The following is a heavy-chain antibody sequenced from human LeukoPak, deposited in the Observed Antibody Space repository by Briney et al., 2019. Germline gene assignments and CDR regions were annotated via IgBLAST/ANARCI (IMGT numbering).Heavy chain of an antibody. D-gene: IGHD2-15*01. V-gene: IGHV1-18*01. CDR2: ISAYNGNT. J-gene: IGHJ4*02. CDR1: GYTFTSYG. CDR3: ARDSVVVAARLYYFDY. Sequence: GASVKVSCKASGYTFTSYGISWVRQAPGQGLEWMGWISAYNGNTNYAQKLQGRVTMTTDTSTSTAYMELSSLRSEDTAVYYCARDSVVVAARLYYFDYWGQGTLVTVSS.